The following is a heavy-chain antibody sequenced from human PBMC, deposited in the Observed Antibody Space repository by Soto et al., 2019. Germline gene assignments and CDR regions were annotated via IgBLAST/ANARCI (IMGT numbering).Heavy chain of an antibody. CDR1: GGTFSSYA. CDR3: ASGHYYDSTGYYPAEYLQH. CDR2: IIPFFDTA. Sequence: QVQLVQSGAEVKKPGSSVKVSCTASGGTFSSYAISWVRQAPGQGLEWMAGIIPFFDTANYAPKFQGRVTISADESTSTAYMELNSLRFEDTAVYYCASGHYYDSTGYYPAEYLQHWGQGTLVTVSS. V-gene: IGHV1-69*01. D-gene: IGHD3-22*01. J-gene: IGHJ1*01.